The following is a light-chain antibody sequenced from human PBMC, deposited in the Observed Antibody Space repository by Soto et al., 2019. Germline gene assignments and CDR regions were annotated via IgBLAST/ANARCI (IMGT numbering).Light chain of an antibody. Sequence: DFEMTQSPSSLSAFVGDRVTMTCRASQSIGTFLSWYQQKSGRAPKLLIYAASSLQIGVPSRFSGGGSGTDFTLAISGLQPEDFATYYCQQGNSFPITFGQGTRLEIK. V-gene: IGKV1-12*01. CDR2: AAS. CDR1: QSIGTF. CDR3: QQGNSFPIT. J-gene: IGKJ5*01.